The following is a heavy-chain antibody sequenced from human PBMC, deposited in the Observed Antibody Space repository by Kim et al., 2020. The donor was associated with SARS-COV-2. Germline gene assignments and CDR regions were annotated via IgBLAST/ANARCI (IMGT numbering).Heavy chain of an antibody. CDR1: GGSISGSSYY. CDR2: IYYTGST. D-gene: IGHD2-8*01. CDR3: ARPERQWWVLSPHHFD. J-gene: IGHJ4*01. Sequence: SETLSLTCTVSGGSISGSSYYWGWIRQPPGKGLEWIASIYYTGSTYYNPSLKSRVTISVDTSKKQFSLKLSSVTAADTAVYYCARPERQWWVLSPHHFD. V-gene: IGHV4-39*01.